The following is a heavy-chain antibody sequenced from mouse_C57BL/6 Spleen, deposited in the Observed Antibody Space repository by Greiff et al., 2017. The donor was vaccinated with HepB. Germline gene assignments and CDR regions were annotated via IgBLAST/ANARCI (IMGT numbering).Heavy chain of an antibody. Sequence: QVQLQQPGTELVKPGASVKLSCKASGYTFTSYWMHWVKQRPGQGLEWIGNINPSNGGTNYNEKFKSKATLTVDKSSTTAYMQLSSLTSEDSAVYYCARENYGYDWFAYWGQGTLVTVSA. CDR2: INPSNGGT. D-gene: IGHD2-2*01. CDR1: GYTFTSYW. V-gene: IGHV1-53*01. J-gene: IGHJ3*01. CDR3: ARENYGYDWFAY.